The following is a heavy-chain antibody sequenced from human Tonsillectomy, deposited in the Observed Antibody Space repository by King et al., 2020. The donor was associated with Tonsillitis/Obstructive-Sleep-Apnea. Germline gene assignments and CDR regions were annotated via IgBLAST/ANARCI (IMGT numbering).Heavy chain of an antibody. D-gene: IGHD1-1*01. J-gene: IGHJ3*02. CDR2: ITWNSGRM. V-gene: IGHV3-9*01. CDR1: GFMFDDYA. Sequence: VQLVESGGGLVQPGRSLRLSCAASGFMFDDYAMHWVRQALGKGLEWVSGITWNSGRMDYADSVRGRFTISRDNAKNFLYMQMNSLRDEDTALYYCAKGGGERINDAFDNWGQGTMVTVSS. CDR3: AKGGGERINDAFDN.